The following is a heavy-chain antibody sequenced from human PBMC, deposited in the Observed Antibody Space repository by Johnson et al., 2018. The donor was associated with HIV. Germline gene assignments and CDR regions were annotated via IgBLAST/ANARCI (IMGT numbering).Heavy chain of an antibody. CDR3: SRGMWRPEIDAIDI. CDR2: IYTGGST. Sequence: QVQVVESGGGVVQPGGSLRLSCVASGFTFSSYGIHWVRQAPGKGLEWVSIIYTGGSTYYADSVKGRFTVSRDNAKNSLSLQMNSLRAADTAMYYWSRGMWRPEIDAIDILGQRTMVTVSS. V-gene: IGHV3-NL1*01. J-gene: IGHJ3*02. D-gene: IGHD1-14*01. CDR1: GFTFSSYG.